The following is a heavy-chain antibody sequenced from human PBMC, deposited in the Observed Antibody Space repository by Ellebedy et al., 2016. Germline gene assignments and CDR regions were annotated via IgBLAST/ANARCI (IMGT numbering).Heavy chain of an antibody. J-gene: IGHJ3*02. CDR1: GASFRGYY. CDR3: ARGLFDHRMAFDI. CDR2: INHSGSF. Sequence: SETLSLTCAVYGASFRGYYWSWIRQPPGEGLEWIWEINHSGSFNYNPSLKSRVTISVDTSKNQFSVNLSSVTAADTAVYYCARGLFDHRMAFDIWGQGTMVTVSS. D-gene: IGHD2-21*01. V-gene: IGHV4-34*01.